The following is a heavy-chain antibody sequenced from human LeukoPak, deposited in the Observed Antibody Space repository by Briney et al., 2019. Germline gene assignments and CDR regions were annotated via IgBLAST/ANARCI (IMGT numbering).Heavy chain of an antibody. J-gene: IGHJ4*02. CDR1: GGSLSGYY. D-gene: IGHD2-2*01. CDR2: INHSGST. CDR3: AREVVCSSTSCLAFDY. Sequence: SETLSLTCSVYGGSLSGYYWSWIRQTPGKGLELIGEINHSGSTTYYPSLKSRVTMSVDTSKNQFSLKLSSVTAADTAVYYCAREVVCSSTSCLAFDYWGQGTLVTVSS. V-gene: IGHV4-34*01.